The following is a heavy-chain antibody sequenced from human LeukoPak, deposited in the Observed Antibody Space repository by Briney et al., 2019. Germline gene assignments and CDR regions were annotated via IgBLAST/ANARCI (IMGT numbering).Heavy chain of an antibody. J-gene: IGHJ1*01. V-gene: IGHV1-8*01. CDR2: MNPNSGNT. D-gene: IGHD1-26*01. CDR3: TRGLRDSGGREYYQD. Sequence: GASLKVSCTASGYTFTSYDRNWVRQATGQGLEWMGWMNPNSGNTGYAHNLQGRVTMTRNTSKNTAYLELSSLRADDTAVYYCTRGLRDSGGREYYQDWGQGTLVTASS. CDR1: GYTFTSYD.